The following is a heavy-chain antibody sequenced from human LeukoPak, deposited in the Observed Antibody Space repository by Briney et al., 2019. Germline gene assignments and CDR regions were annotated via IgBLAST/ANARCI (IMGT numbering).Heavy chain of an antibody. D-gene: IGHD6-19*01. V-gene: IGHV3-23*01. J-gene: IGHJ4*02. CDR1: GFNFRSSA. Sequence: PGGSLRLSCAASGFNFRSSAMAWVRLTPGKRLEWVSSISGSGETIHNADSVKGRFVISRDNSKNTLTLLMNSLGAEDTAVYYCTKVVVSGSGDYFASWGQGTLVTVSS. CDR2: ISGSGETI. CDR3: TKVVVSGSGDYFAS.